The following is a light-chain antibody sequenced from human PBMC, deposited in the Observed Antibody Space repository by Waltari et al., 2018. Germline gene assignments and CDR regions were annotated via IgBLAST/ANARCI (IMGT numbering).Light chain of an antibody. V-gene: IGKV3-20*01. Sequence: EIVLTQSPGTLFLSPGESATPSCRASQSVSTNQLAWYQQSPGQAPRLVIYGAFARATAIPDRFSGTGSGTDFTLTISRLEPEDFAMYYCQQYGSSPLTFGQGTRLEIK. J-gene: IGKJ5*01. CDR2: GAF. CDR3: QQYGSSPLT. CDR1: QSVSTNQ.